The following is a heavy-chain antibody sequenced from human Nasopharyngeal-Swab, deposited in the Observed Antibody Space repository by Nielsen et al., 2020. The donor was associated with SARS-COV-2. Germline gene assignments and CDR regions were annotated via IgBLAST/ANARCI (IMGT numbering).Heavy chain of an antibody. V-gene: IGHV4-34*01. D-gene: IGHD1-26*01. CDR2: INHSGST. Sequence: SETLSLTCAVYGGSFSGYYWSWIRQPPGKGLEWIGEINHSGSTNYNPSLKSRVTISVDTSKNQFSLKLSSVTAADTAVYYCARDYRPRWYFDLWGRGTLVTVSS. CDR1: GGSFSGYY. CDR3: ARDYRPRWYFDL. J-gene: IGHJ2*01.